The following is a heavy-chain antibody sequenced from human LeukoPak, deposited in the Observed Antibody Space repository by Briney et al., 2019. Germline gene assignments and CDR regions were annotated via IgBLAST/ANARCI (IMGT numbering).Heavy chain of an antibody. CDR1: GGSISSSNW. CDR3: ATGIAAADSFDY. D-gene: IGHD6-13*01. J-gene: IGHJ4*02. Sequence: SETLSHTCAVSGGSISSSNWWSWVRQPPGKGLEWIGEIYHSGSTNYNPSLKSRVTISVDKSKNQFSLKLSSVTAADTAVYYCATGIAAADSFDYWGQGTLVTVSS. CDR2: IYHSGST. V-gene: IGHV4-4*02.